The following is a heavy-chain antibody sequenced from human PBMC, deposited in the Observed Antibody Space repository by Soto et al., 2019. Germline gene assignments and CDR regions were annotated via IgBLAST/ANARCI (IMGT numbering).Heavy chain of an antibody. CDR2: ISYDGSNK. Sequence: GGSLRLSCAASGFTFSSYAMHWVRQAPGKGLEWVAVISYDGSNKYYADSVKGRFTISRDNSKNTLYLQMNSLRAEDTAVYYCARVGIAAAGNNYYYGMDVWGQGTTVTAP. CDR3: ARVGIAAAGNNYYYGMDV. J-gene: IGHJ6*02. D-gene: IGHD6-13*01. V-gene: IGHV3-30-3*01. CDR1: GFTFSSYA.